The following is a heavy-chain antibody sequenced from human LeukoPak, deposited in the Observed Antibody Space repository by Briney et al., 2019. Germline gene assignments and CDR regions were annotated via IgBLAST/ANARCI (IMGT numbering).Heavy chain of an antibody. CDR2: ISSSGSTI. CDR3: ARGDIEATIGY. J-gene: IGHJ4*02. Sequence: GGSLRLSCAASGFTFSSYEMNWGRQAPGEGLEWGSYISSSGSTIYYADSLKGRFNISRDNAKNSLYLQMNSLRAEDTAVYYCARGDIEATIGYWGQGTLVTVSS. D-gene: IGHD5-12*01. V-gene: IGHV3-48*03. CDR1: GFTFSSYE.